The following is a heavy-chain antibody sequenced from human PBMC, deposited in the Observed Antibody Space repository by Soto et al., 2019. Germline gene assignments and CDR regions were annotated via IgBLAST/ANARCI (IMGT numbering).Heavy chain of an antibody. CDR3: ARDRYGDYGDAFDI. Sequence: SVKVSCKASRGTFSSYAISWVRQAPGQGLEWMGGIIPIFGTANYAQKFQGRVTITADESTSTAYMELSSLRSEDTAVYYCARDRYGDYGDAFDIWGQGTMVTVSS. CDR2: IIPIFGTA. J-gene: IGHJ3*02. V-gene: IGHV1-69*13. CDR1: RGTFSSYA. D-gene: IGHD4-17*01.